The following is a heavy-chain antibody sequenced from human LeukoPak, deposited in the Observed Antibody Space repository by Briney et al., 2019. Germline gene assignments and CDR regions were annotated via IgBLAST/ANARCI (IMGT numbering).Heavy chain of an antibody. D-gene: IGHD2-2*01. CDR2: FYPGDSDT. CDR3: AASQLPYYYYLDV. J-gene: IGHJ6*03. CDR1: GYNFTNYW. Sequence: GESLKISCKASGYNFTNYWIGWVRQMPGRGLEWMGIFYPGDSDTRYSPSFQGQVAISADKSISTAYLQWISLKASDTAVYYCAASQLPYYYYLDVWGKGTTVTVSS. V-gene: IGHV5-51*01.